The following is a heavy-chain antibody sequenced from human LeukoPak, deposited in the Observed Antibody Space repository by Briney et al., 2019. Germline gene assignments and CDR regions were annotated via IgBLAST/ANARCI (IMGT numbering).Heavy chain of an antibody. CDR3: AREPYGSDAFDI. CDR1: GFTFSSYG. CDR2: IRYDGSNK. D-gene: IGHD3-10*01. V-gene: IGHV3-33*01. J-gene: IGHJ3*02. Sequence: PGGSLRLSCAASGFTFSSYGMHWVRQAPGKGLEWVAVIRYDGSNKYYADSVKGRFTISRDNSKNTLYLQMNSPRAEDTAVYYCAREPYGSDAFDIWGQGTMVTVSS.